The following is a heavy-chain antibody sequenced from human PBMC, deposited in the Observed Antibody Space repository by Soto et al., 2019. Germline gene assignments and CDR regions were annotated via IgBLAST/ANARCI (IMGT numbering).Heavy chain of an antibody. CDR3: ARVNDYVWGSPRPAEY. D-gene: IGHD3-16*01. Sequence: EASVKVSCKASGGTFSSYAISCVRQAPGQGLEWMGGIIPIFGTANYAQKFQGRVTITADESTSTAYMELRSLRSDDTAVYYCARVNDYVWGSPRPAEYWGQGTLVTVSS. CDR1: GGTFSSYA. J-gene: IGHJ4*02. V-gene: IGHV1-69*13. CDR2: IIPIFGTA.